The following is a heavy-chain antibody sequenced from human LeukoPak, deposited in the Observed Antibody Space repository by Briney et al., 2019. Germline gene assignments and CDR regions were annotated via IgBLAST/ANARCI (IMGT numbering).Heavy chain of an antibody. CDR1: GGSFSGYY. Sequence: SETLSLTCAVYGGSFSGYYWNWIRQPPGKGLEWIGEINHSGSTNYNPSLKSRVTISVDTSKNQLSLKLSSVTAADTAVYYCARGKRIAVAGTFDYWGQGTLVTVSS. CDR3: ARGKRIAVAGTFDY. V-gene: IGHV4-34*01. D-gene: IGHD6-19*01. J-gene: IGHJ4*02. CDR2: INHSGST.